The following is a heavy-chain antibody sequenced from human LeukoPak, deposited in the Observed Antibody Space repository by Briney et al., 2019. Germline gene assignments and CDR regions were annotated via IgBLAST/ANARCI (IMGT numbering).Heavy chain of an antibody. V-gene: IGHV1-18*01. J-gene: IGHJ4*02. Sequence: ASVKVSCKASGYTFTSYGISWVRQAPGQGLEWMGWISTYNGHTNYARKVQGRVTMTTDTSTSTAYMELRSLRSDDTAVYYCARVEGIVLMVYAPLGFDYWGQGTLVTVSS. CDR2: ISTYNGHT. D-gene: IGHD2-8*01. CDR3: ARVEGIVLMVYAPLGFDY. CDR1: GYTFTSYG.